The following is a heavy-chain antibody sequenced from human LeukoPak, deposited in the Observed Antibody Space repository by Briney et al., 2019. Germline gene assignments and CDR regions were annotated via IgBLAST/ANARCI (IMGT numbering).Heavy chain of an antibody. D-gene: IGHD3-10*01. CDR2: IRYDGSNK. CDR1: GFTFSSYG. Sequence: GGSLRLSCGASGFTFSSYGMHWVRQAPGKGLEWVAFIRYDGSNKYYADSVKGRFTISRDNSKNTLYLQMNSLRAEDTAVYYCAKEVLLWFGEANQRANYWGQGTLVTVSS. CDR3: AKEVLLWFGEANQRANY. V-gene: IGHV3-30*02. J-gene: IGHJ4*02.